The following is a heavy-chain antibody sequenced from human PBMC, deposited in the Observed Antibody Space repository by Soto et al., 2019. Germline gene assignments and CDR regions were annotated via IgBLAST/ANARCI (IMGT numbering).Heavy chain of an antibody. J-gene: IGHJ5*02. CDR1: GGSISSSSYY. D-gene: IGHD3-10*01. CDR2: IYYSGST. V-gene: IGHV4-39*01. Sequence: PSETLSLTCTVSGGSISSSSYYWGWIRQPPGKGLEWIGSIYYSGSTYYNPSLKSRVTISVDTSKNQFSLKLSSVTAADTAVYYCARGGLWFGEFRENYNWFDPWGQGTLVTVSS. CDR3: ARGGLWFGEFRENYNWFDP.